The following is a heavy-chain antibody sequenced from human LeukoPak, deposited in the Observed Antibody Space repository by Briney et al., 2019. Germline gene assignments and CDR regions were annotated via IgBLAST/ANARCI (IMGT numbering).Heavy chain of an antibody. CDR3: AKGDRALYYGFASFDY. Sequence: PGGSLRLSCAASGFTFSSYSMSWVRQTPGKGLEWVAFIRYDGSNKYYADSVKGRFTISRDNSKNTLYLQLNSLRAEDTALYYCAKGDRALYYGFASFDYWGQGTLVTVSS. V-gene: IGHV3-30*02. J-gene: IGHJ4*02. D-gene: IGHD3-10*01. CDR1: GFTFSSYS. CDR2: IRYDGSNK.